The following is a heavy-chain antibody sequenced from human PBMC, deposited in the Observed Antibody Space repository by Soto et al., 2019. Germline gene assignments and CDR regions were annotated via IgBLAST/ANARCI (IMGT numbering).Heavy chain of an antibody. V-gene: IGHV4-39*01. J-gene: IGHJ4*02. CDR3: ARLRGGCPADF. CDR1: GGSISNNNYH. CDR2: IYYRGNT. Sequence: SETLSLTCSVSGGSISNNNYHWGWIRQPPGKGLEWMGSIYYRGNTYYNPSLRSRITISVETSRNQFSLALSSVTAADTAVYFWARLRGGCPADFWGQGTLVTVSS. D-gene: IGHD3-16*01.